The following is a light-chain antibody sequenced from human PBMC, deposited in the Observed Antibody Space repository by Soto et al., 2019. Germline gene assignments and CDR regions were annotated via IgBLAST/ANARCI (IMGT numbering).Light chain of an antibody. CDR1: RSNIGSNS. Sequence: QSVLTQPPSASGTPGQRVTISCSGSRSNIGSNSVNWYQQLPGTAPKLLIYSNDQRPSGVPARFSGSKSDTSASLAISGLQSEDEADYYCAAWDDTLKGVFGTGTKVTVL. CDR2: SND. CDR3: AAWDDTLKGV. V-gene: IGLV1-44*01. J-gene: IGLJ1*01.